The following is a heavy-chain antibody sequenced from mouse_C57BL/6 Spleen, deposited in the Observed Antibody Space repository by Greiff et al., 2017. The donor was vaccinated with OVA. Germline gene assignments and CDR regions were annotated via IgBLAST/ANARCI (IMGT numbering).Heavy chain of an antibody. CDR1: GYTFTDYE. Sequence: VQLQQSGAELVRPGASVTLSCKASGYTFTDYEMHWVKQTPVHGLEWIGAIDPETGGTAYNQKFKGKAILTADKSSSTAYMELRSLTSEDSAVYYCTRCTTVVARGAMDYWGQGTSVTVSS. D-gene: IGHD1-1*01. J-gene: IGHJ4*01. V-gene: IGHV1-15*01. CDR3: TRCTTVVARGAMDY. CDR2: IDPETGGT.